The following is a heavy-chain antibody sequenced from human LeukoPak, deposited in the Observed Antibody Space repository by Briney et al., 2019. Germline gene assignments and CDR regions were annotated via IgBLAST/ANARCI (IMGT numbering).Heavy chain of an antibody. J-gene: IGHJ4*02. CDR1: GYNFITYW. CDR2: IYPSNSDT. V-gene: IGHV5-51*01. Sequence: GESLKISCKGSGYNFITYWIGWVRQMPGKGLEWMGIIYPSNSDTRYSPSFQGQVTISADKSISTAYLQWSSLKASDTAMYYCARPYCSGGSCYSGYFDYWGQGTLVTVSS. D-gene: IGHD2-15*01. CDR3: ARPYCSGGSCYSGYFDY.